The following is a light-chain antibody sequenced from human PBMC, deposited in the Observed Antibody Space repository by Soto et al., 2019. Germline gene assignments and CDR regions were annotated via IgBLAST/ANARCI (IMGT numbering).Light chain of an antibody. Sequence: DIQMTQSPSSVSASIGDRVTITCRASQRGGGWLVWYQQKQGIAPKALIYATTLLLSGVPSSFSGSGSGSELSLTISSLQPEDFATYFWQQATSFPPVRAVGGGTKVEMK. CDR3: QQATSFPPVRA. J-gene: IGKJ4*01. CDR1: QRGGGW. V-gene: IGKV1-12*01. CDR2: ATT.